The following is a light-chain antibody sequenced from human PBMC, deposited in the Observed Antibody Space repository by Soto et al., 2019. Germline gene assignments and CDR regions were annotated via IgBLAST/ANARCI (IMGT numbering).Light chain of an antibody. V-gene: IGKV3-15*01. CDR1: HSVGTN. J-gene: IGKJ1*01. CDR2: GAS. Sequence: MTQSPDTLSVSPGDRVTLSCRASHSVGTNLAWYQQKPGQAPRLLIYGASARATDVPVRFSGSGSGTEFTLTISSRQSEDFAIYYCQQYNNWPTWTFGPGTRVEIK. CDR3: QQYNNWPTWT.